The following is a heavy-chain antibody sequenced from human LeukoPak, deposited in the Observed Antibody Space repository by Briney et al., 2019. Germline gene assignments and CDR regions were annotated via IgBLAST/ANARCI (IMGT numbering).Heavy chain of an antibody. CDR2: IYHRGST. D-gene: IGHD3-3*01. CDR1: GYSIISGYY. CDR3: ARGLYDFCSGYSRGGSGYFDY. J-gene: IGHJ4*02. V-gene: IGHV4-38-2*02. Sequence: SETLSLTCTVSGYSIISGYYWGWIRQPPGKGLEWIGSIYHRGSTYYNPSLKSRVTISVDTSKNQFSLKLSSVTAADTAVYYCARGLYDFCSGYSRGGSGYFDYWGQGTLVTVSS.